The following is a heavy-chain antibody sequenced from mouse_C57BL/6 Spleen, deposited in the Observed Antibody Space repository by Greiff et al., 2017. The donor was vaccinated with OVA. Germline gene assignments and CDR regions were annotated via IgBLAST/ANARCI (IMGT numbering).Heavy chain of an antibody. D-gene: IGHD4-1*01. CDR2: IYPGSGST. V-gene: IGHV1-55*01. CDR3: ARMGLGDY. Sequence: VQLQQPGAELVKPGASVKMSCKASGYTFTSYWITWVKQRPGQGLEWIGDIYPGSGSTNYNEKFKSKATLTVDTSSSTAYMQHTDLTSEDSAVNYCARMGLGDYWGQGTTLTVSS. J-gene: IGHJ2*01. CDR1: GYTFTSYW.